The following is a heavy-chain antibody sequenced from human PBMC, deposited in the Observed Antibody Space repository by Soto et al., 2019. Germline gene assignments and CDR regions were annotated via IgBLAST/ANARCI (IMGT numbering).Heavy chain of an antibody. CDR3: ARRCSSTSCFGLRVDYYYGMDV. V-gene: IGHV1-69*13. CDR2: IIPIFGTA. CDR1: GGTFSSCA. J-gene: IGHJ6*02. D-gene: IGHD2-2*01. Sequence: GASVKVSCKASGGTFSSCAISWVRQAPGQGLEWMRGIIPIFGTANYAQKFQGRVTITADESTSTAYMELSSLRSEDTAVYYCARRCSSTSCFGLRVDYYYGMDVWGQGTTVTVSS.